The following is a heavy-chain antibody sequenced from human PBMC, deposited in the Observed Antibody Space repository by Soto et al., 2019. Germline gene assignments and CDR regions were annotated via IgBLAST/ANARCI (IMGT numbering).Heavy chain of an antibody. V-gene: IGHV4-30-2*01. CDR1: GGSISSGGYS. D-gene: IGHD3-10*01. CDR2: IYHSGST. Sequence: QLQLQESGSGLVKPSQTLSLTCAVSGGSISSGGYSWSWIRQPPGKGLEWIGYIYHSGSTYYNPSLKSRVTISVDRSKNQFSLKLSSVTAADTAVYYCDRASMVRGVDWFDPWGQGTLVTVSS. J-gene: IGHJ5*02. CDR3: DRASMVRGVDWFDP.